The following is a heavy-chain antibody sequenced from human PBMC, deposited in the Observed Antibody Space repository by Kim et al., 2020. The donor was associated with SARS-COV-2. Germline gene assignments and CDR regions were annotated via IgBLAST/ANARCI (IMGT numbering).Heavy chain of an antibody. V-gene: IGHV1-46*01. J-gene: IGHJ3*02. CDR2: INPSGGST. CDR3: ARQGVGAAALRAFDI. D-gene: IGHD1-26*01. CDR1: GYTFTSYY. Sequence: ASVKVSCKASGYTFTSYYMHWVRQAHGQGLEWMGIINPSGGSTSYAQKFQGRVTMTRDTSTSTVYMELSSLRSEDTAVYYCARQGVGAAALRAFDIWGQGTMVTVSS.